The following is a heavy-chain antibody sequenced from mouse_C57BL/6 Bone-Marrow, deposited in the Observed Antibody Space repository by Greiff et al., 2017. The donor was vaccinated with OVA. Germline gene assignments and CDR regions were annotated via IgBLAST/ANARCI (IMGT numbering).Heavy chain of an antibody. CDR3: TRERGLLRYFDV. CDR1: GYTFTSYW. CDR2: IYPGNSDT. J-gene: IGHJ1*03. V-gene: IGHV1-5*01. D-gene: IGHD2-3*01. Sequence: VQLQQSGTVLARPGASVKMSCKTSGYTFTSYWMHWVKQRPGQGLEWIGAIYPGNSDTSYNQKFKGKAKLTAVTSASTAYMELSSLTNEDSAVYYCTRERGLLRYFDVWGTGTTVTVSS.